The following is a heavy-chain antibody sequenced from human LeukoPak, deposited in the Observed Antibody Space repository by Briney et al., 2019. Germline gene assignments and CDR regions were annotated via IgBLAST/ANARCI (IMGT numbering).Heavy chain of an antibody. CDR2: INSDGSST. D-gene: IGHD3-10*01. Sequence: GGSLRLSCAASGFTFSSYWMHWVRQAPGKGLVWVSRINSDGSSTSYADSVEGRFTISRDNAKNTLYLQMNSLRAEDTAVYYCAREEFRYYFDYWGQGTLVTVSS. CDR3: AREEFRYYFDY. J-gene: IGHJ4*02. V-gene: IGHV3-74*01. CDR1: GFTFSSYW.